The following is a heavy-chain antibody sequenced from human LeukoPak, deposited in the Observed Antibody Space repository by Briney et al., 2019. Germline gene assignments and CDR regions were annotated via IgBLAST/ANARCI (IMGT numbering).Heavy chain of an antibody. V-gene: IGHV1-2*02. CDR1: GYTFTGYY. CDR2: INCNSGDT. Sequence: ASVKVSCKASGYTFTGYYIHWVRQAPGQGLEWMGWINCNSGDTHYAQRFQGRVTMTRDMSISTAYMELSRLTSDDTAVYYCARLVYDTTGGYSYDYWGQGTLVTVSS. D-gene: IGHD3-22*01. CDR3: ARLVYDTTGGYSYDY. J-gene: IGHJ4*02.